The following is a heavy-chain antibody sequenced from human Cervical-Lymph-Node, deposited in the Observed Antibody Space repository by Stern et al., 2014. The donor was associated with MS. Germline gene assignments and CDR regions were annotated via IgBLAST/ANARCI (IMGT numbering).Heavy chain of an antibody. CDR3: ARAVGYSTDGYWFDS. V-gene: IGHV3-23*04. D-gene: IGHD5-24*01. Sequence: VQLVESGGGLVRPGGSLRLSCAASGFTFSSSAMSWVRQAPGKGLEWVSGINGRGGYTVCADSVKGRFTSARDKAKNTLIMQVDNPRVEDTAVYFCARAVGYSTDGYWFDSWGQGTMVTVSS. CDR1: GFTFSSSA. J-gene: IGHJ5*01. CDR2: INGRGGYT.